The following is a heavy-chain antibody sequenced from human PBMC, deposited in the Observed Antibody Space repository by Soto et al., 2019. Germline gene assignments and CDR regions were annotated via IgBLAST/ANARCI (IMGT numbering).Heavy chain of an antibody. D-gene: IGHD2-2*02. CDR2: ISRSGNTM. CDR3: VREGRSSTSCNTGCAFDI. CDR1: GFTSWDYD. V-gene: IGHV3-11*01. Sequence: GGSLRLSCAASGFTSWDYDMSWIRQAPGKGLEWVSYISRSGNTMYYGDYVKGRFTISRDNAENSVVLQMISLRAEDTAVYYCVREGRSSTSCNTGCAFDIWGQGTMVTVSS. J-gene: IGHJ3*02.